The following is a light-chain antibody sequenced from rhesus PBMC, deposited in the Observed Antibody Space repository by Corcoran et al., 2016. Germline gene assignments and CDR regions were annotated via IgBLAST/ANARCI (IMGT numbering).Light chain of an antibody. CDR1: QGISSW. Sequence: DIQMTQSPSSLSASLGDRVAITCQASQGISSWLAWFQQKPGKVPNLLVYAASRLTMGVPSRFSGSGSGTDFTLTISSLQPEDFATYYCQQHTSYPRTFGQGTKVQI. V-gene: IGKV1S6*01. CDR3: QQHTSYPRT. CDR2: AAS. J-gene: IGKJ1*01.